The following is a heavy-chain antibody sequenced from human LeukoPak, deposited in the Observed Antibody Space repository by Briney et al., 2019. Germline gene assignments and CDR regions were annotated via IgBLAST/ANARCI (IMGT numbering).Heavy chain of an antibody. CDR3: ARVKLVYYSSSWFSPLDFDY. CDR2: TYYRPKWYN. D-gene: IGHD6-13*01. V-gene: IGHV6-1*01. J-gene: IGHJ4*02. CDR1: GDSVSSNSAA. Sequence: SQTLSLTCAISGDSVSSNSAAWNWIRQSPSRGLEWLGRTYYRPKWYNDYAVSVKSRITINPDTSKNQFSLQLNSVTPEDTAVYYCARVKLVYYSSSWFSPLDFDYWGQGTLVTVSS.